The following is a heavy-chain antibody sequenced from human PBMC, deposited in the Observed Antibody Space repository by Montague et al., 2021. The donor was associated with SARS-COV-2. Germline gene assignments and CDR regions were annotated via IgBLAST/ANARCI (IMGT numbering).Heavy chain of an antibody. CDR2: ISHGGTT. CDR1: DGSFSGYY. D-gene: IGHD1-14*01. V-gene: IGHV4-34*01. CDR3: GRGRKVVPWFRYYDMDV. Sequence: SETLSLTCAVYDGSFSGYYWNWIRQPPGKGLEWIGEISHGGTTNYNPSLKSRATISLDKSKSQFSLKLTSVTAADTAIYYCGRGRKVVPWFRYYDMDVWGQGTTSPSP. J-gene: IGHJ6*02.